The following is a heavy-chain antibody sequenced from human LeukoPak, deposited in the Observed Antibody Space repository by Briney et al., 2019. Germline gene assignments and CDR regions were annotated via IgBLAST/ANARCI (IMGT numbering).Heavy chain of an antibody. J-gene: IGHJ4*02. V-gene: IGHV1-2*02. CDR3: ARQLGRIAAAGTRVFGY. CDR1: GYTFTSYA. D-gene: IGHD6-13*01. Sequence: ASVKVSCKASGYTFTSYAMNWVRQAPGQGLEWMGWINPNSGGTNYAQKFQGRVTMTRDTSISTAYMELSRLRSDDTAVYYCARQLGRIAAAGTRVFGYWGQGTLVTVSS. CDR2: INPNSGGT.